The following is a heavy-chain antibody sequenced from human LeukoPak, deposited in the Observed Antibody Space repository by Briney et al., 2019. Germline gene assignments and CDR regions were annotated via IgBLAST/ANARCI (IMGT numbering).Heavy chain of an antibody. Sequence: GGSLRLSCAASGFIFNDYAMNWVRQAPGKGLEWVSDISGSGSKTHYTDSVKGRFTISRDNSKNLLYLDMNGLRLEDTAVYYCAKAVSPIAPTLYFDSWGQGTKVAVSS. D-gene: IGHD2-15*01. CDR1: GFIFNDYA. CDR3: AKAVSPIAPTLYFDS. CDR2: ISGSGSKT. J-gene: IGHJ4*02. V-gene: IGHV3-23*01.